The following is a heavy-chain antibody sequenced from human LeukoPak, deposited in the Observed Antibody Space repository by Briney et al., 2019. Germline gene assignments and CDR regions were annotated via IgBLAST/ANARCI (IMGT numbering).Heavy chain of an antibody. V-gene: IGHV5-51*01. D-gene: IGHD2-21*02. CDR1: GYSFTSYW. CDR3: AKYCGGDCYSGADAFDI. J-gene: IGHJ3*02. CDR2: IYPGDSDT. Sequence: GESLKISCEGSGYSFTSYWIGWVRQMPGKGLEWMGIIYPGDSDTRYSPSFQGQVTISADKSISTAYLQWSSLKASDTAMYYCAKYCGGDCYSGADAFDIWGQGTMVTVSS.